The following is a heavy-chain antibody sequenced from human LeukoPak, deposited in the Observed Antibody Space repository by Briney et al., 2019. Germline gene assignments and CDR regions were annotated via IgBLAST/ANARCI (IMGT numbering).Heavy chain of an antibody. CDR2: ISGSGGST. D-gene: IGHD5-18*01. CDR1: GFTFTNFA. V-gene: IGHV3-23*01. CDR3: AKGQSWTAMVTNDY. J-gene: IGHJ4*02. Sequence: GGSLRLSCAASGFTFTNFAMSWVRQAPGKGLEWVSAISGSGGSTYYADSVKGRFTISRDNSKNTLYLQMNSLRAEDTAVYYCAKGQSWTAMVTNDYWGQGTLVTVSS.